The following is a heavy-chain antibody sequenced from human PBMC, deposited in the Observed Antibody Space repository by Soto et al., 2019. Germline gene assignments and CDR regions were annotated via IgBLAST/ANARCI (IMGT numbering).Heavy chain of an antibody. D-gene: IGHD3-10*01. J-gene: IGHJ4*02. CDR3: ARHPPSHRGVIGDY. CDR1: GGSISSSSYY. V-gene: IGHV4-39*01. CDR2: IYYSGST. Sequence: QLQLQESGPGLVKPSETLSLTCIVSGGSISSSSYYWGWIRQPPGKGLEWIGSIYYSGSTYYNPSLKSRVTISVDTSKNQFSLKLSSVTAADTAVYYCARHPPSHRGVIGDYWGQGTLVTVSS.